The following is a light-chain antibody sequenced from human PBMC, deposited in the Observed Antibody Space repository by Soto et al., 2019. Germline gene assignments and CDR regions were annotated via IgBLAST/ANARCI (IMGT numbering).Light chain of an antibody. CDR3: QQYGSSSWT. CDR1: QSVSSSY. V-gene: IGKV3-20*01. Sequence: EIVLTHSPGTLSLSPVERGTLSCSASQSVSSSYLAWYQQKPGQAPRLLIYGASSRATGIPDRFSGSGSGTDFTLTISRLEPEDFAVYYCQQYGSSSWTFGQGTKVDIK. CDR2: GAS. J-gene: IGKJ1*01.